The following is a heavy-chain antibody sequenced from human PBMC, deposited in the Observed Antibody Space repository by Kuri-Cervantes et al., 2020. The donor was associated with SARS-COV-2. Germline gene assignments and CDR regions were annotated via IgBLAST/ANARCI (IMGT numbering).Heavy chain of an antibody. V-gene: IGHV1-18*01. Sequence: ASVKVSCKASGYTFTSYGISWVRQAPGQGLEWMGWISAYNGNTNYAQKLQGRVTMTTDTSTSTAYMELRSLRSDDTAVYYCARPRGIVVVPAAMGGAFDIWVQGTMVTVSS. J-gene: IGHJ3*02. D-gene: IGHD2-2*01. CDR1: GYTFTSYG. CDR3: ARPRGIVVVPAAMGGAFDI. CDR2: ISAYNGNT.